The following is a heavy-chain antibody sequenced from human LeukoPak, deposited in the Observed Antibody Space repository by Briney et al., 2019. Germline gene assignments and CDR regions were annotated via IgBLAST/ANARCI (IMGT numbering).Heavy chain of an antibody. J-gene: IGHJ4*02. V-gene: IGHV3-74*01. CDR1: GFTFSAYW. CDR2: INTDGSSP. D-gene: IGHD2-15*01. Sequence: GGSLRLSCAASGFTFSAYWMHWVRQAPGKGLVWVSRINTDGSSPTYAASVKGRFTISRDNAKNTLYLQMNSLTAEDTAVYYCGKRYCSGGSCYFDYWGQGTLVTVSS. CDR3: GKRYCSGGSCYFDY.